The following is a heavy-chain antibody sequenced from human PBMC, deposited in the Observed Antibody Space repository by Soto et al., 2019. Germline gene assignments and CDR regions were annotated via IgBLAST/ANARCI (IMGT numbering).Heavy chain of an antibody. Sequence: GASVKVSCKASGGTFSSYAISWVRQAPGQRLEWMGWINAGNGTPKSSQKFQGRVTITRDTSASTVYLELSSLRSEDTAVYYCARDEDVWGQGTTVTVSS. CDR2: INAGNGTP. CDR3: ARDEDV. CDR1: GGTFSSYA. V-gene: IGHV1-3*01. J-gene: IGHJ6*02.